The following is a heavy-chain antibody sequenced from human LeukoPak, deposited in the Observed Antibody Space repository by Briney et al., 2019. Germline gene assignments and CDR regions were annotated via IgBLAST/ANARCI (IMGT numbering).Heavy chain of an antibody. CDR2: INPNSGGT. CDR3: ARDEIFGVVMAVY. J-gene: IGHJ4*02. V-gene: IGHV1-2*02. CDR1: GYTFTGYY. D-gene: IGHD3-3*01. Sequence: ASVKASCKASGYTFTGYYMHWVRQAPGQGLEWMGWINPNSGGTNYAQKFQGRVTMTRDTSISTAYMELSRLRSDDTAVYYCARDEIFGVVMAVYWGQGTLVTVSS.